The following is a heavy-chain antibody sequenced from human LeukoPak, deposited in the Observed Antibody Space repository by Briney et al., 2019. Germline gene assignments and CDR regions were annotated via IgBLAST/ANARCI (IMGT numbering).Heavy chain of an antibody. V-gene: IGHV1-2*02. Sequence: EASVKVSCKASGYTFTGYYMHWVRQAPGQGLEWMGWINPNSGGTNYAQKFQGGVTMTRDTSISTAYMELSRLRSDDTAVYYCARREAAAMVSELDYWGQGTLVTVSS. J-gene: IGHJ4*02. CDR2: INPNSGGT. CDR1: GYTFTGYY. D-gene: IGHD5-18*01. CDR3: ARREAAAMVSELDY.